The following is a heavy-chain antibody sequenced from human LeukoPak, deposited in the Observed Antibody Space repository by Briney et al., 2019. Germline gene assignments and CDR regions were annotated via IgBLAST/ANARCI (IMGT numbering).Heavy chain of an antibody. J-gene: IGHJ4*02. V-gene: IGHV3-48*03. CDR3: AKDLRYSGTLRAMDY. D-gene: IGHD1-26*01. CDR1: GFTFSSYE. Sequence: TGGSLRLSCAASGFTFSSYEMNWVRQAPGKGLEWVSYISSSGSTYYADSVKGRFTISRDNSKSTLYLQMNSLRAEDTAIYYCAKDLRYSGTLRAMDYWGQGTVVTVSS. CDR2: ISSSGST.